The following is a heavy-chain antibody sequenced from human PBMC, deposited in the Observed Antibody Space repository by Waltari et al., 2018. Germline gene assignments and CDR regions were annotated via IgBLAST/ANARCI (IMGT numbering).Heavy chain of an antibody. CDR2: INSSGST. J-gene: IGHJ5*01. CDR3: ARLDIWFPEGFDS. D-gene: IGHD3-10*01. V-gene: IGHV4-34*01. CDR1: GGSFSGYT. Sequence: QVQLQQWGAGLLKPSETLSLTCAVSGGSFSGYTWNWIRQPPGKGPEWVGQINSSGSTNSNPSLKSRVTMSVDTSRSQVSLKLSSVTAADTAIYYCARLDIWFPEGFDSWGQGTLVTVSS.